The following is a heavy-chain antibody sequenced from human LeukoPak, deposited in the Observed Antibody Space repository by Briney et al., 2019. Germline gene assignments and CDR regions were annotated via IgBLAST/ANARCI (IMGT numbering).Heavy chain of an antibody. Sequence: GGSLRLSCAASGFSFSYYGMSWVRQAPGKGLEWVSAISGRGGSGRSTYYADSVKGRFTISRDIAKNSLYLQMNSLRAEDMAVYYCARDHYGDYAFDYWGQGTLVTVSS. CDR1: GFSFSYYG. J-gene: IGHJ4*02. CDR2: ISGRGGSGRST. D-gene: IGHD4-17*01. CDR3: ARDHYGDYAFDY. V-gene: IGHV3-23*01.